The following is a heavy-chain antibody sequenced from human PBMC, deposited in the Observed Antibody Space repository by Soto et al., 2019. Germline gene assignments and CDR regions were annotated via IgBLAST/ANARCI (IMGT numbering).Heavy chain of an antibody. J-gene: IGHJ6*02. D-gene: IGHD1-20*01. CDR1: GGTFSNYA. CDR2: IIPIFGTP. CDR3: AVGSREPYNWNYYSYGLDV. Sequence: QVQLVQSGAEVKKSGSSVRVSCRASGGTFSNYAISWVRQAPGQGFEWLGGIIPIFGTPNKVQKFQGRVTITADTSTSTAYMELSSLRSEDTAVYFCAVGSREPYNWNYYSYGLDVWGQGTTVPGS. V-gene: IGHV1-69*06.